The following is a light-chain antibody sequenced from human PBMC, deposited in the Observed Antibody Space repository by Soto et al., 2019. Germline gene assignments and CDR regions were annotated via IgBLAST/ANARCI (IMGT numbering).Light chain of an antibody. CDR1: QSITTN. CDR2: GAS. CDR3: QQYNSYWT. Sequence: EVVMTHSPASLSVSPWEIATLSCRASQSITTNLAWYQHKPGQAPRLLISGASTRATDIPARFSGSGSGTEFTLTISSLQPDDFATYYCQQYNSYWTFGQGTKVDIK. J-gene: IGKJ1*01. V-gene: IGKV3-15*01.